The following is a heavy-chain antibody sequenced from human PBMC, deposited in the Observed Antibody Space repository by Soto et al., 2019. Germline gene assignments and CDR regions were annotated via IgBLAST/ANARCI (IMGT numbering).Heavy chain of an antibody. V-gene: IGHV1-69*12. Sequence: QVQLVQSGAEVKEPGSSVNVSCKTSGGTFGNTAVTWVRQVPGQGLEWIGGIVPLFGTANYAQKFRGRAMITAXXXTXXAYMDLSSLRSDDTAIYYCARDGDPGYSFWSGPLGGGRFDPWGQGTLVTVSS. CDR2: IVPLFGTA. J-gene: IGHJ5*02. D-gene: IGHD3-3*01. CDR3: ARDGDPGYSFWSGPLGGGRFDP. CDR1: GGTFGNTA.